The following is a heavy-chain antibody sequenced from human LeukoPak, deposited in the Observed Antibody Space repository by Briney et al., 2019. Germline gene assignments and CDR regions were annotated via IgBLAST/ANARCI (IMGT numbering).Heavy chain of an antibody. CDR1: GFTFSSYG. J-gene: IGHJ4*02. CDR2: ISYDGSNK. CDR3: AKDIGIALRGATFEN. D-gene: IGHD3-10*01. V-gene: IGHV3-30*18. Sequence: GRSLRLSCAASGFTFSSYGMHWVRQAPGKGLEWVAVISYDGSNKYYADSVKGRFTISRDNSKNSLYLQMSSLKTEDTALYYCAKDIGIALRGATFENWGQGTLVTVSS.